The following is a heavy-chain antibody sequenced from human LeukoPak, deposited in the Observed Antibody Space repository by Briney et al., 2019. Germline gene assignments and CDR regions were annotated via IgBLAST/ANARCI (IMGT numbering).Heavy chain of an antibody. CDR2: ISGSGGST. V-gene: IGHV3-23*01. D-gene: IGHD5-18*01. CDR1: GFTVSSNY. J-gene: IGHJ4*02. CDR3: AKLRGYSYGDFDY. Sequence: GGSLRLSCAASGFTVSSNYMSWVRQAPGKGLEWVSAISGSGGSTYYADSVKGRFTISRDNSKNTLYLQMNSLRAEDTAVYYCAKLRGYSYGDFDYWGQGTLVTVSS.